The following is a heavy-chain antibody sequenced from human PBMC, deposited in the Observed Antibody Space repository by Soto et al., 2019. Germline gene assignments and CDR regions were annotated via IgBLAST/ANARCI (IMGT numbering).Heavy chain of an antibody. Sequence: QVQLVQSGAEVKKPGSSVKVSCKASGGTFSSYAISWVRQAPGQGLEWMGGIIPIFGTANYAQKFQGRVTITADESTSTAYMELSSLRSEDKAVYYYGTGTSSGYRTSFDYWGQGTLVTVSS. CDR1: GGTFSSYA. D-gene: IGHD3-3*01. J-gene: IGHJ4*02. V-gene: IGHV1-69*01. CDR3: GTGTSSGYRTSFDY. CDR2: IIPIFGTA.